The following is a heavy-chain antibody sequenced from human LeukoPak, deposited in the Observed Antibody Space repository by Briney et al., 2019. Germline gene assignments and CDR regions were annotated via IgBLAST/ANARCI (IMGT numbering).Heavy chain of an antibody. D-gene: IGHD2-21*02. J-gene: IGHJ4*02. CDR1: QFTFKNYW. CDR3: ATAWSY. CDR2: ISPDGSST. V-gene: IGHV3-74*03. Sequence: GGSLRLSCVASQFTFKNYWMHWVRQAPGRGLEWLSYISPDGSSTTYADSVRGRFTISRDNAKNTLYPQMNSLRAEDTAVYFCATAWSYWGQGTLVTVSS.